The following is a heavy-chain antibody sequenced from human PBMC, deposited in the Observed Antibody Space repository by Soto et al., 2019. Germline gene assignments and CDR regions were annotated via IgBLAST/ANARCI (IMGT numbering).Heavy chain of an antibody. CDR2: IQSGGTT. J-gene: IGHJ6*04. D-gene: IGHD2-15*01. V-gene: IGHV3-66*01. CDR3: ARDDVLCDGGRCYGVPLDV. CDR1: GFTVSSKY. Sequence: GGSLRLSCAASGFTVSSKYMSWVRQAPGKGLEWVSLIQSGGTTYYADSVKGRFTISRDTSENTLHLQMDSLRAEDTAVYYCARDDVLCDGGRCYGVPLDVWCKGTTVTVSS.